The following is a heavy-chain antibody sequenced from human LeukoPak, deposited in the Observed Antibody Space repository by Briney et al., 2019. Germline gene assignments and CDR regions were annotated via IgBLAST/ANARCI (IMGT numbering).Heavy chain of an antibody. V-gene: IGHV4-59*08. CDR1: GGSISSYY. CDR3: ARSEWELLTLDY. CDR2: IYYSGST. Sequence: SETLSLTCTVSGGSISSYYWSWIRQPPGKGLEWIGYIYYSGSTNHNPSLKSRVTISVDTSKNQFSLKLSSVTAADTAVYYCARSEWELLTLDYWGQGTLVTVSS. D-gene: IGHD1-26*01. J-gene: IGHJ4*02.